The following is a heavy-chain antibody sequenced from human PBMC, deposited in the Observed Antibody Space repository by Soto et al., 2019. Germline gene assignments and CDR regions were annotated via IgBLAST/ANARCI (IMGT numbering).Heavy chain of an antibody. Sequence: VQMQESGPGLVKPSGTLSLTCAVSGDSVSSPYYWCWVRQPPGKGLEWIGEVFHTGTTSYNPSLRSRVTISMDKSINQFSLDLSSVTAADTAVYYCARSAGWYAVHSWGPETLVIVSS. CDR3: ARSAGWYAVHS. CDR2: VFHTGTT. J-gene: IGHJ4*02. D-gene: IGHD6-19*01. V-gene: IGHV4-4*02. CDR1: GDSVSSPYY.